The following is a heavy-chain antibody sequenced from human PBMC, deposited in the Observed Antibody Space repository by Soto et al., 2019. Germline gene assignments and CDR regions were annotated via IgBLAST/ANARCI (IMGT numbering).Heavy chain of an antibody. V-gene: IGHV4-34*01. CDR1: GGYFSGYY. Sequence: PSETLSLTCAVYGGYFSGYYWSWIRQPPGKGLEWIGEINHSGSTNYNPSLKSRVTISVDTSKNQFSLKLSSVTAADTAVYYCARVGVLRFLEWKNTMDVWGKGTTVTVSS. J-gene: IGHJ6*03. CDR2: INHSGST. D-gene: IGHD3-3*01. CDR3: ARVGVLRFLEWKNTMDV.